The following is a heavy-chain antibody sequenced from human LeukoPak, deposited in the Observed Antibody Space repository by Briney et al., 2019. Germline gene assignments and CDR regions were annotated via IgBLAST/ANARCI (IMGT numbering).Heavy chain of an antibody. CDR1: GFTFDDYA. Sequence: GGSLRLSCAASGFTFDDYAMLWVRQAPGKGLEWASGISWNSGSIGYADSVKGRFTITRDNAKNSLYLQMNSLRAEDTALYYCAKVGIAAALPDYWSQGTLVTVSS. J-gene: IGHJ4*02. CDR2: ISWNSGSI. CDR3: AKVGIAAALPDY. D-gene: IGHD6-13*01. V-gene: IGHV3-9*01.